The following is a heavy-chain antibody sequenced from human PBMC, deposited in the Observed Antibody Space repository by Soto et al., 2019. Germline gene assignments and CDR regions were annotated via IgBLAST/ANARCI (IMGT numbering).Heavy chain of an antibody. Sequence: EVQLVESGGGLVQPGGSLRLSCAASGFTFSSYSMNWVRQAPGKGLEWVSYISSSSSTIYYADSVKGRFTISRDNXXNSMYLQMNSLRAEDTAVYYCAREDSSWGYNWFDPWGQGTLVTVSS. CDR3: AREDSSWGYNWFDP. CDR1: GFTFSSYS. CDR2: ISSSSSTI. V-gene: IGHV3-48*01. J-gene: IGHJ5*02. D-gene: IGHD6-13*01.